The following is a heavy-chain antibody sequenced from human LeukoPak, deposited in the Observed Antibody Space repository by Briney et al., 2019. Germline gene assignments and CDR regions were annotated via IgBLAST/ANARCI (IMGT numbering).Heavy chain of an antibody. J-gene: IGHJ6*03. Sequence: GGSLRLSCAASGLTFSSYAMSWVRQAPGKGLEWVSAISGSGGSTYYADSVKGRFTISRDNSKNTLYLQMNSLRAEDTAVYYCAKDIYDFWSGFRSYMDVWGKGTTVTVSS. CDR1: GLTFSSYA. CDR3: AKDIYDFWSGFRSYMDV. D-gene: IGHD3-3*01. CDR2: ISGSGGST. V-gene: IGHV3-23*01.